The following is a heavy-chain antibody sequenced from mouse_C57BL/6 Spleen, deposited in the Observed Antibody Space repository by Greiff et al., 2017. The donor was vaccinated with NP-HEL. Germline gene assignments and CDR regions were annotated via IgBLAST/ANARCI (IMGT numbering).Heavy chain of an antibody. Sequence: QVQLQQPGAELVRPGSSVKLSCKASGYTFTSYWMHWVKQRPIQGLEWIGNIDPSDSETHYNQKFKDKATLTVDKSSSTAYMQLSSLTSEDSAVYYCVRGTVVATDAMDYWGQGTSVTVSS. CDR3: VRGTVVATDAMDY. D-gene: IGHD1-1*01. CDR2: IDPSDSET. CDR1: GYTFTSYW. J-gene: IGHJ4*01. V-gene: IGHV1-52*01.